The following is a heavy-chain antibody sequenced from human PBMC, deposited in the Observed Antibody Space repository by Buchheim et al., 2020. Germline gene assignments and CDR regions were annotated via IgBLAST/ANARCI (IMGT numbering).Heavy chain of an antibody. D-gene: IGHD5-18*01. CDR3: GRYDSYGTRHYHDS. CDR1: SGSISGYY. J-gene: IGHJ4*02. Sequence: QVQLQESGPGLVKPSETLSLICTVSSGSISGYYWSWVRQSPGKGLECLGWIYSTGGTAYNPSLNSRITMSLDMSRSQFSLTLYTIGAANTSIYFCGRYDSYGTRHYHDSWGQGTL. V-gene: IGHV4-59*01. CDR2: IYSTGGT.